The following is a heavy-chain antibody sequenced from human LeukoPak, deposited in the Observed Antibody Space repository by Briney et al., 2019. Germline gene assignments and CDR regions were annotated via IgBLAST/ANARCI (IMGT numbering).Heavy chain of an antibody. CDR1: GGSISSGDYY. Sequence: MPSQTLSLTCTVSGGSISSGDYYWSWIRQPPGKGLEWIGYIYYSGSTYYNPSLKSRVTISVDTSKNQFSLKLSSVTAADTAVYYCARHFGDPRSWFDPWGQGTLVTVSS. V-gene: IGHV4-30-4*08. CDR2: IYYSGST. D-gene: IGHD3-16*01. CDR3: ARHFGDPRSWFDP. J-gene: IGHJ5*02.